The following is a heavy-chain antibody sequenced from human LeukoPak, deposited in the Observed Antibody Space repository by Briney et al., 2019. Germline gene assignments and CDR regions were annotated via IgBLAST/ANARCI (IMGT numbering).Heavy chain of an antibody. CDR2: ISSSSSTI. CDR1: GFTFSSYS. V-gene: IGHV3-48*01. J-gene: IGHJ3*02. CDR3: ARGFEGAAVSDAFDI. D-gene: IGHD2-15*01. Sequence: GGSLRLSCAASGFTFSSYSMNWVRQAPGKGLEWVSHISSSSSTIYYAVSVKGRFTISRDNAKNSLYLQMNSLRAEDTAVYYCARGFEGAAVSDAFDISGQGTMVTVSS.